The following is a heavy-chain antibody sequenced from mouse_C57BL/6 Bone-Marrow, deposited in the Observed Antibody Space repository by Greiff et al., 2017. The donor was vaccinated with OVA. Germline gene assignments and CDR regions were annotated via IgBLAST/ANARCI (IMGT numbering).Heavy chain of an antibody. CDR1: GYAFTNYL. CDR2: ITPGSGGT. CDR3: ARWGYYGFAY. Sequence: QVQLQQSGAELVRPGTSVKVSCKASGYAFTNYLIAWVKQRPGPGLAWIGVITPGSGGTNYNEKFKGTATLTADKSSSTAYMQLSSLTSEDSAVYFCARWGYYGFAYWGQGTLVTVSA. V-gene: IGHV1-54*01. D-gene: IGHD2-3*01. J-gene: IGHJ3*01.